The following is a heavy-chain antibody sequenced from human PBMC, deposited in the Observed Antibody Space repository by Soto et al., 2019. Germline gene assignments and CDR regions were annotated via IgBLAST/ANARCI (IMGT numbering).Heavy chain of an antibody. CDR1: GGSISSGGYY. V-gene: IGHV4-31*03. CDR2: IYYSGST. CDR3: ARETGRTQYQLRTTYNYYYYMDV. J-gene: IGHJ6*03. Sequence: SETLSLTCTVSGGSISSGGYYWSWIRQHPGKGLEWIGYIYYSGSTYYNPSLKSRVTISVDTSKNQFSLKLSSVTAADTAVYYCARETGRTQYQLRTTYNYYYYMDVWGKGTTVTVSS. D-gene: IGHD2-2*01.